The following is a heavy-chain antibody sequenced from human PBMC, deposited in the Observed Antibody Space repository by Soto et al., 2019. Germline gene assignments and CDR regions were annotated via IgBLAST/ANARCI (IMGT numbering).Heavy chain of an antibody. V-gene: IGHV5-51*01. CDR3: ASPQRYDFWSGYVFDY. J-gene: IGHJ4*02. CDR2: IYPGDSET. CDR1: GYRFTSYW. Sequence: PGESLKISCKGSGYRFTSYWIGWVRQMPGKGLEWMGIIYPGDSETRYSPSFQGRVTISADKSVTTAYLQWSSLKASDTAMYYCASPQRYDFWSGYVFDYWGQGTLVTVAS. D-gene: IGHD3-3*01.